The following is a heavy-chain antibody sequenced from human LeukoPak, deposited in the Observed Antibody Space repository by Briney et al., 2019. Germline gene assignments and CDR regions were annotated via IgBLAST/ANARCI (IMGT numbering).Heavy chain of an antibody. CDR1: GFTFSSYS. D-gene: IGHD5-12*01. V-gene: IGHV3-48*01. CDR2: ISSDSSTI. Sequence: PGGSLRLSCAASGFTFSSYSMNWVRQAPGKGLEWVSYISSDSSTIYYADSVKGRFTISRDNGKNSLYLEMNSLRADDTAVYYCARDRGYDYLNYWGQGTLVTVSS. J-gene: IGHJ4*02. CDR3: ARDRGYDYLNY.